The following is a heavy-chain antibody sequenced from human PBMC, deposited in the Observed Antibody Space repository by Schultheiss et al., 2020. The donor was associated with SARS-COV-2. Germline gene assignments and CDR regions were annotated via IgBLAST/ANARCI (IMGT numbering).Heavy chain of an antibody. Sequence: GESLKISCAASGFTFDDYAMSWVRQAPGKGLEWVAVIWYDGSNKYYADSVKGRFTISRDNSKNTLYLQMNSLKTEDTAVYYCTTGEAVYYYGMDVWGQGTTVTVSS. CDR3: TTGEAVYYYGMDV. V-gene: IGHV3-33*08. J-gene: IGHJ6*02. CDR1: GFTFDDYA. CDR2: IWYDGSNK.